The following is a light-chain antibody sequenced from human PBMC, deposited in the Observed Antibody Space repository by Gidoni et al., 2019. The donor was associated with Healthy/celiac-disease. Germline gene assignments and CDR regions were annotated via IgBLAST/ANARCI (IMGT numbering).Light chain of an antibody. CDR1: QSVSSN. CDR3: QQYNNWPYT. V-gene: IGKV3-15*01. Sequence: DIVMTQSPATLSLSPGERATLSCRASQSVSSNLAWYQQKPGQAPGLLIYGAATRATGIPARFSGSGSGTEFTLTISSLQSEDFAVYYCQQYNNWPYTFGQGTKLEIK. CDR2: GAA. J-gene: IGKJ2*01.